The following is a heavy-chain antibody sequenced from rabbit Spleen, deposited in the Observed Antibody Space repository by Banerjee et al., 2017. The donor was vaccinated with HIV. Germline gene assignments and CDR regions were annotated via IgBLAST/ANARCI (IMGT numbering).Heavy chain of an antibody. CDR3: ARSGHVGGDYIWDL. CDR2: IYTSSGST. V-gene: IGHV1S45*01. J-gene: IGHJ4*01. CDR1: GFTLSSYYM. Sequence: QEQLVESGGGLVQPGGSLKLSCKASGFTLSSYYMNWVRQAPGKGLEWIACIYTSSGSTYYASWAKGRFTISKTSSTTVTLQLTSLTAADTATYFCARSGHVGGDYIWDLWGPGTLVTVS. D-gene: IGHD1-1*01.